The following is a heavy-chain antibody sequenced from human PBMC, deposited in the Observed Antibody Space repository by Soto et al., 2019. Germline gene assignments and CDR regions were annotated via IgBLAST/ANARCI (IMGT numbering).Heavy chain of an antibody. V-gene: IGHV3-23*01. CDR3: AKDGIRVNHLVN. Sequence: QPGGSLRLSCAGSGLTLSAYPMSWVRQAPGKGLQWVTSVSVDPGNTYYADSVKGRFTISRDNSKNTVYLQMNSLKTEDTAFYYCAKDGIRVNHLVNWGPETLVTVSS. D-gene: IGHD3-10*01. CDR2: VSVDPGNT. J-gene: IGHJ4*02. CDR1: GLTLSAYP.